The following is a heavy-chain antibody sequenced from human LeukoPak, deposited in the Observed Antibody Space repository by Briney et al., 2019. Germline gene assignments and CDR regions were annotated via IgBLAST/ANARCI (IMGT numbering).Heavy chain of an antibody. CDR3: VRHVARAFDI. CDR2: VNESGGT. CDR1: IDSFSNYH. Sequence: SETLSLTCAVYIDSFSNYHWNWIRQTPAKGMEWIGEVNESGGTNISPSLKSRVTISIDTSKNQLSLKLSSVTAADTAVYSCVRHVARAFDIWGQGTKVTVSS. J-gene: IGHJ3*02. V-gene: IGHV4-34*01.